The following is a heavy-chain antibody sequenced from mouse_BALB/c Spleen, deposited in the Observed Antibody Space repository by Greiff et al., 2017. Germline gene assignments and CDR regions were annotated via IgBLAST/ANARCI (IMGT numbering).Heavy chain of an antibody. J-gene: IGHJ2*01. CDR2: ISSGGSYT. V-gene: IGHV5-9-4*01. D-gene: IGHD2-1*01. Sequence: EVMLVESGGGLVKPGGSLKLSCAASGFTFSSYAMSWVRQSPEKRLEWVAEISSGGSYTYYPDTVTGRFTISRDNAKNTLYLEMSSLRSEDTAMYYCARARGNQRFDYWGQGTTLTVSS. CDR1: GFTFSSYA. CDR3: ARARGNQRFDY.